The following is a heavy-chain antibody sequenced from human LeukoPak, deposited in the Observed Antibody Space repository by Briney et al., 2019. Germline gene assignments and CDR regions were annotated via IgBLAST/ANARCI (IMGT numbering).Heavy chain of an antibody. D-gene: IGHD6-13*01. J-gene: IGHJ6*03. CDR1: GFSLSTSGMR. CDR2: IDWDDDK. V-gene: IGHV2-70*04. CDR3: ARSIAAAGRVDYYYYMDV. Sequence: SGPTLVKPTQTLTLTCTFSGFSLSTSGMRVSWIRQPPGKALEWLARIDWDDDKFYSTSLKTRLTISKDTSKNQVVLTMTNMDPVDTATYYCARSIAAAGRVDYYYYMDVWGKGTTVTVSS.